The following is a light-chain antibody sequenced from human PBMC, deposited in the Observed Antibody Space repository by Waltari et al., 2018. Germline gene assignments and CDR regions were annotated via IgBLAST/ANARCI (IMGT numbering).Light chain of an antibody. CDR1: QTIQTF. V-gene: IGKV1-39*01. CDR2: GAS. J-gene: IGKJ2*01. CDR3: QQSHSVPYN. Sequence: DIPVTQSPSSVSASVGDRVIITCRASQTIQTFLNWYRQRPGIAPKLLISGASTLQSGVPSRFSGRGSGSNFTLTIRNLQPEDSASYYCQQSHSVPYNFGLGTKLEIK.